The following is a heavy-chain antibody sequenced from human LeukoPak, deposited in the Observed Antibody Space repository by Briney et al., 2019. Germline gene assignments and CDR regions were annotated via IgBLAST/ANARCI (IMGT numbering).Heavy chain of an antibody. J-gene: IGHJ4*02. V-gene: IGHV7-4-1*02. D-gene: IGHD6-13*01. CDR2: INTNTGNP. Sequence: ASVKVSCKASGYTFTSYAMNWVRQAPGQGLEWMGWINTNTGNPTYAQGFTGRFVFSLDTSVSTAYLQISSLKAEDTAVYYCARDILVEGIAAADDYWGQGTLVTVSS. CDR3: ARDILVEGIAAADDY. CDR1: GYTFTSYA.